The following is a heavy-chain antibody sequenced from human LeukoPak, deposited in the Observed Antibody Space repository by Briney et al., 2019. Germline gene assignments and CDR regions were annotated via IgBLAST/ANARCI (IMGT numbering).Heavy chain of an antibody. CDR2: IYYSGIT. Sequence: SETLSLTCTVSGGSISSGGYYWGWIRQHPGKGLEWIGYIYYSGITYYNPSLKSRVTISVDTSKNQFSLNLSSVTAADTAVYYCARYCSGGSCSRDAFDIWGQGTTVTVSS. V-gene: IGHV4-31*03. CDR3: ARYCSGGSCSRDAFDI. J-gene: IGHJ3*02. D-gene: IGHD2-15*01. CDR1: GGSISSGGYY.